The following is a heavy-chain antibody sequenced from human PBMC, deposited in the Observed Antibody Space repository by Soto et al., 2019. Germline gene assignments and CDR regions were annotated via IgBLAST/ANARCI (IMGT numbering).Heavy chain of an antibody. CDR2: ISYDGSNK. CDR3: ARDKRDLRFLEWSYYFDY. CDR1: GFTFSSCA. V-gene: IGHV3-30-3*01. J-gene: IGHJ4*02. Sequence: QVQLVESGGGVVQPGRSLRLSCAASGFTFSSCAMHWVRQAPGKGLEWVALISYDGSNKYYADSVKGRFTISRDNSTNTLYLQMNSLRAEDRAVYYCARDKRDLRFLEWSYYFDYRSQGTLVTVSS. D-gene: IGHD3-3*01.